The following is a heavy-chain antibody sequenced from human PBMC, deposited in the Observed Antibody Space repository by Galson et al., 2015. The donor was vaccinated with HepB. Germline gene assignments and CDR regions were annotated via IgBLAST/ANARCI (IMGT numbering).Heavy chain of an antibody. Sequence: SLRLSCAASGFDFVRTTMNWVRQTPGKGLEWVSSITRTSNSVTYADSVKGRFTVSGDNSKNFLYLQMSSLRLEDTAVYFWAKNYGDYVYDPFDLWGQGTLVTVSS. V-gene: IGHV3-21*04. CDR1: GFDFVRTT. CDR2: ITRTSNSV. D-gene: IGHD4-17*01. J-gene: IGHJ4*02. CDR3: AKNYGDYVYDPFDL.